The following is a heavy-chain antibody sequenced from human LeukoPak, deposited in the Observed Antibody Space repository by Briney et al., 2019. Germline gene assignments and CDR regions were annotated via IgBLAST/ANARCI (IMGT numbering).Heavy chain of an antibody. J-gene: IGHJ4*02. CDR3: ARVNLTAGDY. V-gene: IGHV3-7*01. CDR1: GFTFSRYW. D-gene: IGHD4/OR15-4a*01. Sequence: GGSLRLSCAASGFTFSRYWMIWVRQAPGKGLEWVANIKEDGSQKYYVDSVKGRFSISRDNAKNSLYLQTNSVRAEDTAVYYCARVNLTAGDYWGQGTLVTVSS. CDR2: IKEDGSQK.